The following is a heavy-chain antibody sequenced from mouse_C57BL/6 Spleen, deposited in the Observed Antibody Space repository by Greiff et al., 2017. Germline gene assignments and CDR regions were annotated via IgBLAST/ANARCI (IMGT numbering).Heavy chain of an antibody. J-gene: IGHJ2*01. CDR1: GYSFTDYN. Sequence: EVQLQESGPELVKPGASVKISCKASGYSFTDYNMNWVKQSNGKSLEWIGVINPNYGTTSYNQKFKGKATLTVDQSSCTAYMKLNSLTSEDYAVDYCARWNYDGSSPRDYWGQGTTLTVSS. CDR2: INPNYGTT. CDR3: ARWNYDGSSPRDY. V-gene: IGHV1-39*01. D-gene: IGHD1-1*01.